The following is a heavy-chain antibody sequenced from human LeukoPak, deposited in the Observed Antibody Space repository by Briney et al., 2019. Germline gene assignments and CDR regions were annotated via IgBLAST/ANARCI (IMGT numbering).Heavy chain of an antibody. D-gene: IGHD2/OR15-2a*01. CDR2: IYHSGCT. CDR3: ARGAPGLRDFPRFDY. Sequence: SESLTLTCAVSGYSISSGYYWGWIRQPPGKGVEWIGSIYHSGCTYYNPSLKSRVTISADTSKNKFSLKLNSVSAADTAVYYFARGAPGLRDFPRFDYWCRGTLVIVSS. J-gene: IGHJ4*02. CDR1: GYSISSGYY. V-gene: IGHV4-38-2*01.